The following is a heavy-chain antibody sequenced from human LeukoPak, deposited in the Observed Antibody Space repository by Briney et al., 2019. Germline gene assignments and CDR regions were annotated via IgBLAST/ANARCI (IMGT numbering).Heavy chain of an antibody. J-gene: IGHJ4*02. V-gene: IGHV3-23*01. D-gene: IGHD3-22*01. Sequence: GGSLRLSCAASGFTFSSYAMSWVRQAPGKGLEWVSAISGSGGSSYYADSVKGRFTISRDNSKNTLYLQMNSLRAEDTAVYYCAEDLGRITMIVVVISAFDYWGQGTLVTVSS. CDR3: AEDLGRITMIVVVISAFDY. CDR2: ISGSGGSS. CDR1: GFTFSSYA.